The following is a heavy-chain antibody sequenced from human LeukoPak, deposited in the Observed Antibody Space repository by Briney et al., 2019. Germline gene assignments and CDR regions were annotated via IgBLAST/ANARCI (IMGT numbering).Heavy chain of an antibody. CDR1: GFTFRRFA. Sequence: GGSLRLSCAASGFTFRRFAMSWVRQAPGKGLEWVSAISGSGTSTYYADSVRGRFTVSRDNSKNTLYLQMDSLRAEDTAGYYCAKEMGQQLVLPDAFDIWGQGTMVTVSS. D-gene: IGHD6-6*01. V-gene: IGHV3-23*01. J-gene: IGHJ3*02. CDR3: AKEMGQQLVLPDAFDI. CDR2: ISGSGTST.